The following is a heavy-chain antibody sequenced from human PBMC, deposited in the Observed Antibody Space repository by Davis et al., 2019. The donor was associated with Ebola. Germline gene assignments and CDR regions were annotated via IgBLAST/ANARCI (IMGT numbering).Heavy chain of an antibody. CDR2: IYYSGST. D-gene: IGHD2/OR15-2a*01. J-gene: IGHJ3*02. CDR3: ARDISTTVSAFDI. V-gene: IGHV4-61*01. CDR1: GGSVSSDIYF. Sequence: PGGSLRLSCTVSGGSVSSDIYFWSWIRQPPGKGLEWIGYIYYSGSTNYNPSLKSRVTISVDTSKNQFSLKLSSVTAADTAVYYCARDISTTVSAFDIWGQGTMVTVSS.